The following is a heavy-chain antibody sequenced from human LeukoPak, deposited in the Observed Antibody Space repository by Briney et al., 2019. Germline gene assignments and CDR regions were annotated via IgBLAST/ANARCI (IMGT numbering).Heavy chain of an antibody. V-gene: IGHV4-34*01. CDR2: INHSGST. Sequence: SETLSLTCAVYGGSFSGYYWNWIRQPPGKGLEWIGEINHSGSTNYNPSLKSRVTISVDRSKNQFSLKLSSVTAADTAVYYCASPSVPAAMRAFDIWAQGTMVTVSS. CDR1: GGSFSGYY. CDR3: ASPSVPAAMRAFDI. J-gene: IGHJ3*02. D-gene: IGHD2-2*01.